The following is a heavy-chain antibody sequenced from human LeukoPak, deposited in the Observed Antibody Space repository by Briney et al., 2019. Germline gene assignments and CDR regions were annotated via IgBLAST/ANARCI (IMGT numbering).Heavy chain of an antibody. V-gene: IGHV1-2*02. CDR2: INPNSGGT. D-gene: IGHD5-24*01. J-gene: IGHJ4*01. CDR3: AKDSRGYNSHFDC. Sequence: ASVKVSCKASGYTFTGYYMHWVRQAPGQGLEWKGWINPNSGGTNYAQKFQGRVTMTRDTSISTAYMELSRLRSDDTAVYYCAKDSRGYNSHFDCWGHGTLVTVSS. CDR1: GYTFTGYY.